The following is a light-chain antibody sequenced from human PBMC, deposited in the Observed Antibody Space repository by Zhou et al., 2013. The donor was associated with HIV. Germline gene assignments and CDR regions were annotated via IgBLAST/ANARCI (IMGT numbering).Light chain of an antibody. J-gene: IGKJ3*01. CDR3: QQSYNTPPFT. V-gene: IGKV1-39*01. CDR1: QNIGNY. CDR2: AAS. Sequence: DIQLTQSPSSLPSSVGDRVTITCRASQNIGNYLNWYLHKPGKAPKLLIYAASTLQSGVPSRFSGSRSGTDFTLTINSLQPEDFATYYCQQSYNTPPFTFGPGTKVDIK.